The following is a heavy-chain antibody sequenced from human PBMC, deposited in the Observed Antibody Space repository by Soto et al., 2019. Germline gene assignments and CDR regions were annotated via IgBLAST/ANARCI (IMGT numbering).Heavy chain of an antibody. Sequence: GGSLRLSCAASGFTFNSYAMSWVRQAPGKGLEWVSAISGSGGSTYYADSVKGRFTISRDNSKNTLYLQMNSLRAEDTAVYYCAKEGAQISPGQWLGDGMGVWGQGTTVTVSS. J-gene: IGHJ6*02. CDR2: ISGSGGST. D-gene: IGHD6-19*01. CDR3: AKEGAQISPGQWLGDGMGV. V-gene: IGHV3-23*01. CDR1: GFTFNSYA.